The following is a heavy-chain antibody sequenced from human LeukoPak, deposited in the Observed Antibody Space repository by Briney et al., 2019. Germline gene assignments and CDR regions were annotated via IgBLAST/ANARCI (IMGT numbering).Heavy chain of an antibody. V-gene: IGHV3-23*01. D-gene: IGHD2-15*01. J-gene: IGHJ4*02. Sequence: GSLRLSCAASGFTFSSYAMSWVRQAPGKGLEWVSAISGSGGSTYYADSVKGRFTISRDNSKNTLYLQMNSLRAEDTAVYYCASPIVVVVAATPVIDYWGQGTLVTVSS. CDR2: ISGSGGST. CDR1: GFTFSSYA. CDR3: ASPIVVVVAATPVIDY.